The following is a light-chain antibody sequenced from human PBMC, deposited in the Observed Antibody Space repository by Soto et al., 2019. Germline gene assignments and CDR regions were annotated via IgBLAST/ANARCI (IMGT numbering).Light chain of an antibody. V-gene: IGKV3-15*01. CDR1: QSVSSN. Sequence: EVVMTQSPATLSVSPGERATLSCRASQSVSSNLAWYQQKPGQAPRLLIYGAYTRATGIPARFSGSASGAEFTLTISSLQSEDFAVYHCQQYNNWPLTFGGGTKVEIK. J-gene: IGKJ4*01. CDR3: QQYNNWPLT. CDR2: GAY.